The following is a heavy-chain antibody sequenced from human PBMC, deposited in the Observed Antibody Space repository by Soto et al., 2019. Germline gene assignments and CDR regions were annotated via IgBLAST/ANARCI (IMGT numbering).Heavy chain of an antibody. J-gene: IGHJ6*02. CDR1: GYTFTSYD. Sequence: QVQLVQSGAEVKKPGASVKVSCKASGYTFTSYDINWVRQATGQGLEWMGWMNPNSGNTGYAQKFQGRVTMTRNTSISTAYMELSSLRSEDTAVYYCARGGGIAARPRPPVPYYYYGMDVWGQGTTVTVSS. CDR2: MNPNSGNT. D-gene: IGHD6-6*01. CDR3: ARGGGIAARPRPPVPYYYYGMDV. V-gene: IGHV1-8*01.